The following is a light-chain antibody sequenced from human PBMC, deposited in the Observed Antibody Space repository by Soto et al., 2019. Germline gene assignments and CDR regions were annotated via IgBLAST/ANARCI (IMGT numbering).Light chain of an antibody. V-gene: IGKV1-5*01. J-gene: IGKJ1*01. CDR3: QEYNSFST. Sequence: DIQMTQFPSTLSASVGDRVTITCRASQTISNWLAWYQQKPGKAPKLLIYDASNLENGVPSRFSGSGSGTEFTLTISSLQPDDFATYYCQEYNSFSTLGQGTKVEIK. CDR1: QTISNW. CDR2: DAS.